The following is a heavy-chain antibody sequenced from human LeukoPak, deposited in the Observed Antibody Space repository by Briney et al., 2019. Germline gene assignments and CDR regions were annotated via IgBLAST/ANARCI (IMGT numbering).Heavy chain of an antibody. CDR2: IYPGDSDT. CDR3: VRRYGHYFDY. D-gene: IGHD1-14*01. Sequence: EWMGIIYPGDSDTRYSPSFQGQVTISADKSISTAYLQWSSLKASDTAMYYCVRRYGHYFDYWGQGTLVTVSS. J-gene: IGHJ4*02. V-gene: IGHV5-51*01.